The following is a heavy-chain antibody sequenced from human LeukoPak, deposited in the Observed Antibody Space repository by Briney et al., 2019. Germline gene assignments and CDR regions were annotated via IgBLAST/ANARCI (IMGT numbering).Heavy chain of an antibody. CDR3: AKRCCPFAYGSGSYYYYIDV. CDR2: IPYDGTNK. CDR1: GFTFSSYG. J-gene: IGHJ6*03. D-gene: IGHD3-10*01. Sequence: GGSLRLSCAASGFTFSSYGMHWVPQAPGKGLEWVAFIPYDGTNKYYADSVKGRFTISRDNSKNTLYLQMNSLRAEDAAVYYCAKRCCPFAYGSGSYYYYIDVWGKGTTVTVSS. V-gene: IGHV3-30*02.